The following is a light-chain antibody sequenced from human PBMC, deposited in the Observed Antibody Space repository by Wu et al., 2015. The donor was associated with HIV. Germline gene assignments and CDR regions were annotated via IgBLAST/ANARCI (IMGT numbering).Light chain of an antibody. CDR2: TAT. V-gene: IGKV1-9*01. CDR3: QHLNKFPIT. CDR1: QDISSY. J-gene: IGKJ4*01. Sequence: IQLTQSPSSLSASIGDKVTITCRASQDISSYLAWCQQKPGEAPKLLVYTATTLQSGVSSRFSGSGSGTDFALTISNLQPEDFATYYCQHLNKFPITFGGGTKLEIK.